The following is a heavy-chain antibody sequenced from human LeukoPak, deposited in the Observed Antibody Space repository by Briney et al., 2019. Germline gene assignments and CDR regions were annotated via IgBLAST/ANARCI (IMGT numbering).Heavy chain of an antibody. J-gene: IGHJ4*02. V-gene: IGHV1-8*01. CDR3: ARSRYGSGSYFDY. CDR2: MNPNSGNT. D-gene: IGHD3-10*01. CDR1: GYTFTSYD. Sequence: ASVKVSCKASGYTFTSYDINWVRQATGQGLEWMGWMNPNSGNTGYAQKFQGRVTMTRNTSISTAYMELSSLRSDDTAVYYCARSRYGSGSYFDYWGQGTLVTVSS.